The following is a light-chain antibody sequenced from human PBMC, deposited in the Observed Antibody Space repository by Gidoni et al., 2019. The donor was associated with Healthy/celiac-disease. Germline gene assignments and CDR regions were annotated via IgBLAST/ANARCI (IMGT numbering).Light chain of an antibody. V-gene: IGLV2-8*01. J-gene: IGLJ2*01. CDR3: SSYAGSNIL. CDR1: SSDVGGYNY. CDR2: EVS. Sequence: QSALTQPPSASGSPGQSVTISCTGTSSDVGGYNYVSWYQQHPGKAPKLMIYEVSKRPSGVPDRFSGSKSGNTASLTVSGLQAEDEADYYCSSYAGSNILFGGGTKLTGL.